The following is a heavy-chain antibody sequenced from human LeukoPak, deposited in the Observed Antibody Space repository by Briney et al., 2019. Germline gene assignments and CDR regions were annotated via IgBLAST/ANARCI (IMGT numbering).Heavy chain of an antibody. CDR3: ATAPPYCGADCYSFDY. Sequence: PGGSLRLSCAASGFTVISNYMSWVRQAPGKGLEWVSVIYGGGGGTYYADSVKGRFIISRDNSKNTLYLQINSLRVEDTAVYYCATAPPYCGADCYSFDYWGQGTLVTVSS. J-gene: IGHJ4*02. CDR2: IYGGGGGT. CDR1: GFTVISNY. V-gene: IGHV3-53*01. D-gene: IGHD2-21*02.